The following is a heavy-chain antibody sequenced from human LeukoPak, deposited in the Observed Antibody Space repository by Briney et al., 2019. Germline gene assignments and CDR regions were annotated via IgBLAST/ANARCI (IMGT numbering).Heavy chain of an antibody. J-gene: IGHJ4*02. Sequence: PGGSLRLSCAASGFTFSSYSMNWVRQAPGKGLEWVSSISSSSSYIYYADSVKGRFTISRDNAKNSLYLQMNSLRAEDTAVYYCASHHDYYGSGSYFGRDYFDYWGQGTLVTVSS. V-gene: IGHV3-21*01. CDR3: ASHHDYYGSGSYFGRDYFDY. CDR2: ISSSSSYI. CDR1: GFTFSSYS. D-gene: IGHD3-10*01.